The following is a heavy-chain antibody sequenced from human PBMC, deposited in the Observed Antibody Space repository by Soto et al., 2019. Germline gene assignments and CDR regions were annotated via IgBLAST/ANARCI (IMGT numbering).Heavy chain of an antibody. CDR1: GFTFSSYA. J-gene: IGHJ4*02. CDR3: AYSRPPFDS. V-gene: IGHV3-23*01. CDR2: ISGSGGST. Sequence: EVQLLESGGGLVQPGGSLRLSCAASGFTFSSYAMSWVRQAPGKGLEWVSAISGSGGSTYYADSVKGRFTISRDNSKNSLYMRMNSRRGEGPAVSYCAYSRPPFDSWGKGSLVTVFS. D-gene: IGHD6-13*01.